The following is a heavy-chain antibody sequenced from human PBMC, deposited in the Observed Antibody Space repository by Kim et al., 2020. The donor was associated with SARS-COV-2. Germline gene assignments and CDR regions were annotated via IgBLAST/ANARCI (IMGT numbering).Heavy chain of an antibody. CDR2: INTSGGGT. Sequence: ASVKVSCKASGYTFTTYSMHWVRQAPGQGLEWMGIINTSGGGTNFAQKFQGRVTVTRDTSTRSVYMELSSLSSEDTAVYYCARGQQTYYFDYWGQGTLVTVSS. V-gene: IGHV1-46*01. J-gene: IGHJ4*02. CDR3: ARGQQTYYFDY. CDR1: GYTFTTYS.